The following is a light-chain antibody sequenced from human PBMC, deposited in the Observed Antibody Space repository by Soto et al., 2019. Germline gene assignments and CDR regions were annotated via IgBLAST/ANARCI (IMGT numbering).Light chain of an antibody. CDR2: IESNGSY. CDR3: ETWDSNTRV. CDR1: SGHSTYI. J-gene: IGLJ3*02. Sequence: QPVLTQSSSASSSLGSSVELTCTLSSGHSTYIIAWHQQQPGKAPRYLMKIESNGSYNKGTGVPDRFSGSTSGADRYLTISNLQSEDEADYYCETWDSNTRVYGGGTKLTVL. V-gene: IGLV4-60*03.